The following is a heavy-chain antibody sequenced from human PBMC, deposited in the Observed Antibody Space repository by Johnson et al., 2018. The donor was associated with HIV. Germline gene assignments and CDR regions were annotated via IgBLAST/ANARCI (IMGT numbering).Heavy chain of an antibody. Sequence: VQVVESGGGFIQPGGSLRLSCAASGFTVINTYMSWVRQPPGKGLEWVSGINWNGGGTGYADSVKGRFTISRDNAKKSLYLQMNSLRVEDTAVYYCAREVGYNKVDAFDIWGQGTMVTVSS. CDR3: AREVGYNKVDAFDI. CDR1: GFTVINTY. V-gene: IGHV3-20*04. CDR2: INWNGGGT. D-gene: IGHD1-14*01. J-gene: IGHJ3*02.